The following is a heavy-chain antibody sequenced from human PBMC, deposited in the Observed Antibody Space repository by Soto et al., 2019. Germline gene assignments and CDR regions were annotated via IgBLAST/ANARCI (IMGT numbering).Heavy chain of an antibody. CDR3: ARVYCSGGSCYPLDY. J-gene: IGHJ4*02. CDR1: GFTFSSYW. CDR2: VNSDGSSP. Sequence: EVQLVESGGGLVQPGGSLRLSCAASGFTFSSYWMHWVRQAPGKGLVWVSRVNSDGSSPSYAGYVKGRFTISRDNAKNTLDRQMNSRSAEDTAVYYGARVYCSGGSCYPLDYWGQGTLMTVTS. V-gene: IGHV3-74*01. D-gene: IGHD2-15*01.